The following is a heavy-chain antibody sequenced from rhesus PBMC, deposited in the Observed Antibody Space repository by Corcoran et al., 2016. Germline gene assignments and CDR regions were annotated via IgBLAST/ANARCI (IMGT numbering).Heavy chain of an antibody. D-gene: IGHD1-1*01. CDR1: GYSISSGYD. CDR3: ARGLSWNYRLDY. V-gene: IGHV4-76*01. Sequence: QVQLQESGPGVVKPSETLSLTCAVSGYSISSGYDWSWIRQPPGKGLEWIGYIYGSSGSTNYNPSLKNRVTISKDTSKHQFSLKLSSVTAAAAAVYYCARGLSWNYRLDYWGQGVLVTVSS. CDR2: IYGSSGST. J-gene: IGHJ4*01.